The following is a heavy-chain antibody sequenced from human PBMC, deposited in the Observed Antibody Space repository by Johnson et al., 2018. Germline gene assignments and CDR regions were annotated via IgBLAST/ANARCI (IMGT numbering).Heavy chain of an antibody. CDR3: AKGRWLQLGDVDD. V-gene: IGHV3-9*01. J-gene: IGHJ4*02. Sequence: VQLVESGGGLVQPGRSLRLSCAASGFTFDDYAMHWVRHAPGKGLEWVSGLSWNSGTIGYADSVKGRFTISRDNAKNSLYLQMNSLRAEDTALYYCAKGRWLQLGDVDDWGQGTLVTVSS. CDR2: LSWNSGTI. D-gene: IGHD5-24*01. CDR1: GFTFDDYA.